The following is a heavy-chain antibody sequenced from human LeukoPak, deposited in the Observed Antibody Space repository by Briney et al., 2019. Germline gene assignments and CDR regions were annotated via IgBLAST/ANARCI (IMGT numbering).Heavy chain of an antibody. D-gene: IGHD4-11*01. J-gene: IGHJ5*02. CDR3: ASRATVTTDRFWFDP. CDR1: GFAFRNYA. Sequence: GGSLRLSCAASGFAFRNYAMHWVRQAPGKGLEWVTTISYDGSDKYYEDSVKGRFTFSRDNSKNTLYLQMNSLRAEDTAVYYCASRATVTTDRFWFDPWGQGTLVTVSS. V-gene: IGHV3-30*04. CDR2: ISYDGSDK.